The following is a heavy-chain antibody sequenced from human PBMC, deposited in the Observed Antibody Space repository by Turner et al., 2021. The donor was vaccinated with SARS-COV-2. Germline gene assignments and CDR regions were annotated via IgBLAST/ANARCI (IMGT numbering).Heavy chain of an antibody. Sequence: QVQLQESGPGLVKPSETLSLICSVSGVFISGDYWSWIRQPPGKGLEWIGNIHYSGSTNYNPSLKSRVTVSVDTSKNQFSLKLSSVTAADTAVYYCARAHYPGSLFRFDPWGQGTLVTVSS. CDR2: IHYSGST. J-gene: IGHJ5*02. D-gene: IGHD2-21*01. CDR3: ARAHYPGSLFRFDP. CDR1: GVFISGDY. V-gene: IGHV4-59*01.